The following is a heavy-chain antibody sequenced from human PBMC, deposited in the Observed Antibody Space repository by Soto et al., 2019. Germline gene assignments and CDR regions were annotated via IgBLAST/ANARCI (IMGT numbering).Heavy chain of an antibody. CDR3: ARMEIYDSSGTGGYYFDY. D-gene: IGHD3-22*01. CDR1: RDTYSSYA. J-gene: IGHJ4*02. CDR2: IIPIFGTA. Sequence: PVKCSYNASRDTYSSYAISLVRQAPGQEHEWMGGIIPIFGTANYAQKFQGRVTITADESTSTAYMELSSLRSEDTAVYYCARMEIYDSSGTGGYYFDYWGQGTLVTVS. V-gene: IGHV1-69*13.